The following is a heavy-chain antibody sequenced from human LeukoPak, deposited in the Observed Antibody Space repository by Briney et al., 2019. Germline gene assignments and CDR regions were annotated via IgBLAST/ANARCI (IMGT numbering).Heavy chain of an antibody. D-gene: IGHD2-2*01. CDR1: GGSMSSYY. Sequence: SETLSLTCTVSGGSMSSYYWSWIRQPPGKGLEWIGYIYYSGSTNYNPSLKSRVTISVDTSKNQFSLKLSSVTAADTAVYYCARVAPYCSSTSCYFHYWGQGTLVTVSS. CDR2: IYYSGST. V-gene: IGHV4-59*01. CDR3: ARVAPYCSSTSCYFHY. J-gene: IGHJ4*02.